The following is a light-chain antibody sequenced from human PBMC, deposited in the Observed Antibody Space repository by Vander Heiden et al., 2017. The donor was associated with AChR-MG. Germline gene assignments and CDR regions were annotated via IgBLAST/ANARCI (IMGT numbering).Light chain of an antibody. Sequence: QSALTQPASVSGSPGQSITISCPGTSNDVGRYNLVSWYQQHPGKAPKLIIYEGSKRPSGVSNRFSGSKSGNTASLTISGLQAEDEADYYCCSYAGSSTLVFGGGTKLTVL. CDR3: CSYAGSSTLV. CDR2: EGS. CDR1: SNDVGRYNL. J-gene: IGLJ3*02. V-gene: IGLV2-23*01.